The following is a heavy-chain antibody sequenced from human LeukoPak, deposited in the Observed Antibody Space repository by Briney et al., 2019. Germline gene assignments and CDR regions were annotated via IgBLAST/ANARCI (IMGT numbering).Heavy chain of an antibody. CDR1: GFTFSSYS. Sequence: GGSLRLSCAASGFTFSSYSMNWVRQAPGKGLEWVSSISSSSGYIYYADSVKGRFTISRDNAKNSLYLQMNSLRAEDTAVYYCARDGGRWLQPDFDYWGRGTLVTVSS. D-gene: IGHD5-24*01. J-gene: IGHJ4*02. V-gene: IGHV3-21*01. CDR3: ARDGGRWLQPDFDY. CDR2: ISSSSGYI.